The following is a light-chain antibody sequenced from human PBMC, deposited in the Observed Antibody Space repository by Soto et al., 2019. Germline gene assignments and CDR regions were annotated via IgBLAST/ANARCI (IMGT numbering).Light chain of an antibody. V-gene: IGKV3-15*01. J-gene: IGKJ5*01. CDR1: PGVTSN. Sequence: EIVMTQSPATLPGPPGERATLSCRASPGVTSNLAWYQLKPGQAPRLLIYGASTRATGIPARFSGSGSGTEFTLTISSLQSEDFAVYYCQQYNNWPPITFGQGTRLEIK. CDR2: GAS. CDR3: QQYNNWPPIT.